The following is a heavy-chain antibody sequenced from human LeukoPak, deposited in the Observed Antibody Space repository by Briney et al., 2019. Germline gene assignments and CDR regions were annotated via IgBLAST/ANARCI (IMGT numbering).Heavy chain of an antibody. CDR2: MYNSDSP. J-gene: IGHJ4*02. CDR3: ARESAVAGITALDY. V-gene: IGHV4-4*07. Sequence: SETLSLTCTVSGASISSYYWTWIRQPAGKGLELIGRMYNSDSPNYNPSLKSRVTMSVDTSKNQVSLRLTSVTAADTAVYYCARESAVAGITALDYWGQGTLATVSS. D-gene: IGHD6-19*01. CDR1: GASISSYY.